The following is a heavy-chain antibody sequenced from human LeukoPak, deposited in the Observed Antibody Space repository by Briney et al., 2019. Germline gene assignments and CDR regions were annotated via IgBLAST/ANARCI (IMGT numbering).Heavy chain of an antibody. J-gene: IGHJ3*02. CDR2: IFHGGST. CDR3: ARDIPIVVVPAAKGDAFDI. V-gene: IGHV4-4*02. CDR1: GDSISSNTW. D-gene: IGHD2-2*01. Sequence: SGTLSLTCVVSGDSISSNTWWSWVCQPPGKGLEWIGEIFHGGSTNYNPSLMSRVTVSVDKSKNQFSLKLNSVTAADTAVYYCARDIPIVVVPAAKGDAFDIWGQGTMVTVSS.